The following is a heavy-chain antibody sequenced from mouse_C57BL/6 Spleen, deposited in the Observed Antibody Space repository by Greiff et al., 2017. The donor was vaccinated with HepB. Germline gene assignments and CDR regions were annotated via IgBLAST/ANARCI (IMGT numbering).Heavy chain of an antibody. CDR2: IYPGDGDT. V-gene: IGHV1-82*01. Sequence: QVQLKESGPELVKPGASVKISCKASGYAFSSSWMNWVKQRPGKGLEWIGRIYPGDGDTNYNGKFKGKATLTADKSSSTAYMQLRSLTSEDSAVYFCAKEHYDAMDYWGQGTSVTVSS. CDR1: GYAFSSSW. J-gene: IGHJ4*01. CDR3: AKEHYDAMDY.